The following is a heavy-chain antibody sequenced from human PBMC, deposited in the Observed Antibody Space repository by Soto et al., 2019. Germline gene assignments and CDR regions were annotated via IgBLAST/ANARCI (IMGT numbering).Heavy chain of an antibody. V-gene: IGHV3-30*18. D-gene: IGHD3-10*01. Sequence: QVQLVESGGGVVQPGRSLRLSCAASGFTFSTYGMQWVRQAPGKGLEWVAVISYDGYLKYYVDAVKGRFTVARDNSKNTLFLEMNSLGVEDTAVYFCAKDFKFSGSDYGTLNYYYGMDVWGKGTTVTVPS. CDR2: ISYDGYLK. CDR3: AKDFKFSGSDYGTLNYYYGMDV. J-gene: IGHJ6*04. CDR1: GFTFSTYG.